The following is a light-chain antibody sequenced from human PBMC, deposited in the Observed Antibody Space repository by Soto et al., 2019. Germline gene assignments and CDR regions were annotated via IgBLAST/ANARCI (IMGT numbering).Light chain of an antibody. J-gene: IGLJ1*01. CDR3: SSFADRNNWV. V-gene: IGLV2-8*01. CDR2: EVD. CDR1: SSDIGGYDH. Sequence: QSALTQPPSASGSPGQSVTISCTGTSSDIGGYDHVSWYQQHPGKAPKLIIYEVDKRPSGVPDRFSGSKSANTASLTVSGLQAEDEADYYCSSFADRNNWVFGTGTKVTVL.